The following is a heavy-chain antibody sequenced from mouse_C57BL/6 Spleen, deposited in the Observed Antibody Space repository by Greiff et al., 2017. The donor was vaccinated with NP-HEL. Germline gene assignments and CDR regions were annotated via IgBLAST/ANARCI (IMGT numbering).Heavy chain of an antibody. CDR1: GYTFTSYW. V-gene: IGHV1-62-3*01. D-gene: IGHD1-1*01. Sequence: QVQLQQPGAELVKPGASVKLSCKASGYTFTSYWMHWVKQRPGRGLEWIGRIDPNSGSTNYNEKFKGKATFTADTSSNTAYMQLSSLTTEDSAIYYCARDYGSSYPWAMDYWGQGTSVTVSS. CDR2: IDPNSGST. CDR3: ARDYGSSYPWAMDY. J-gene: IGHJ4*01.